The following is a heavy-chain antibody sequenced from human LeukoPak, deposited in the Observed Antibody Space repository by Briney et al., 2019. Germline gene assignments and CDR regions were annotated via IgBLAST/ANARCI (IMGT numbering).Heavy chain of an antibody. CDR2: MNPNSGNT. CDR3: ARASLGYYDSGSYYGGPNWFDP. J-gene: IGHJ5*02. V-gene: IGHV1-8*01. Sequence: ASVEVSCKASGYTFTSYDINWVRQATGQGLEWMGWMNPNSGNTGYPQKFQGRVTMTRNTSISTAYMELSSLRSEDTAVYYCARASLGYYDSGSYYGGPNWFDPWGQGTLVTVSS. D-gene: IGHD3-10*01. CDR1: GYTFTSYD.